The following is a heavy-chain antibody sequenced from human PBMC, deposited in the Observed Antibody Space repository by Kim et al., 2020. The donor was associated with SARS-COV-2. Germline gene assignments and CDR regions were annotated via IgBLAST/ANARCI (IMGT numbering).Heavy chain of an antibody. V-gene: IGHV3-21*01. CDR2: ISSSSSYI. CDR3: ARGPGDYGGNLRHTDYWYFDL. CDR1: GFTFSSYS. J-gene: IGHJ2*01. Sequence: GGSLRLSCAASGFTFSSYSMNWVRQAPGKGLEWVSSISSSSSYIYYADSVKGRFTISRDNAKNSLYLQMNSLRAEDTAVYYCARGPGDYGGNLRHTDYWYFDLWGRGTLVTVSS. D-gene: IGHD4-17*01.